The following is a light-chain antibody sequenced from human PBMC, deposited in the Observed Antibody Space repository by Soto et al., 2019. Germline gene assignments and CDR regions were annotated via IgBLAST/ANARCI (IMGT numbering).Light chain of an antibody. CDR2: DVS. CDR3: SSYTSSSPYV. J-gene: IGLJ1*01. CDR1: SSDVGGYNY. V-gene: IGLV2-14*01. Sequence: QSVLTQPASVSGSPGQSITISCTGTSSDVGGYNYVSWYQQHPGKAPKLMIYDVSNRPSGVSNRFSGSKSGNTASLTISGLQAEDEADYYCSSYTSSSPYVFGTGTKDTVL.